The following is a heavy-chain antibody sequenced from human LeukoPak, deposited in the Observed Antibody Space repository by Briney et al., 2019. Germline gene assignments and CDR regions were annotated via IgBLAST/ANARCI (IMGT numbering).Heavy chain of an antibody. CDR1: GFTVSSNY. Sequence: GGSLRLLCAASGFTVSSNYMSWVRQAPGKGLEWGSVIYSGGSTYYSDCVKGRFTISRDNSKNTLDLQINRLRAEDTAVYYCARDQNYGSGSYAIYFDYWGQGTLVTVSS. V-gene: IGHV3-66*01. D-gene: IGHD3-10*01. J-gene: IGHJ4*02. CDR3: ARDQNYGSGSYAIYFDY. CDR2: IYSGGST.